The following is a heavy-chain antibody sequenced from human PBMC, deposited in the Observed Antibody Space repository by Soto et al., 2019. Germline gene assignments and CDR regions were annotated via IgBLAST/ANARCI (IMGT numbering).Heavy chain of an antibody. CDR2: IYHSGGT. CDR1: GDSISSSTNW. CDR3: ARVKSYDILTGPLEYYFDY. V-gene: IGHV4-4*02. J-gene: IGHJ4*02. Sequence: PSETLSLTCTVSGDSISSSTNWWNWVRQPPGKGLEWIGEIYHSGGTNYNPSLKSRVTISVDKSKNQFSLKLNSVTAADTAVYYCARVKSYDILTGPLEYYFDYWGQGTLVTVSS. D-gene: IGHD3-9*01.